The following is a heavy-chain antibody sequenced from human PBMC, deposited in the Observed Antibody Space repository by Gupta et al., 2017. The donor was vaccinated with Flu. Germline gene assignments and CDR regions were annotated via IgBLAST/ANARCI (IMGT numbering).Heavy chain of an antibody. Sequence: EVQLLESGGGLVQPGWSLRLSCAASGFTFSSYAMSWVRQAPGKGLEWVSAISGSGGSTYYADSVKGRFTISRDNSKNTLYLQMNSLRAEDTAVYYCAKERNIIAVAGTGIDYWGQGTLVTVSS. CDR3: AKERNIIAVAGTGIDY. CDR1: GFTFSSYA. V-gene: IGHV3-23*01. J-gene: IGHJ4*02. CDR2: ISGSGGST. D-gene: IGHD6-19*01.